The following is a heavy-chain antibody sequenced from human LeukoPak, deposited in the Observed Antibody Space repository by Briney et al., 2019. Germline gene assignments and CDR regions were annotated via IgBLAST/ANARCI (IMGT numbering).Heavy chain of an antibody. V-gene: IGHV3-20*04. CDR3: ARDDGGYYYGSGSYYNLNYFDY. CDR2: INWNGLSS. Sequence: GGSLRLSCAASGFPFHDFGLSWVRQAPGKGLEWVSGINWNGLSSTYADSVKGRFTISRDNAKNSLYLQMDSLRAGDTALYYCARDDGGYYYGSGSYYNLNYFDYWGQGTLVTVSS. CDR1: GFPFHDFG. J-gene: IGHJ4*02. D-gene: IGHD3-10*01.